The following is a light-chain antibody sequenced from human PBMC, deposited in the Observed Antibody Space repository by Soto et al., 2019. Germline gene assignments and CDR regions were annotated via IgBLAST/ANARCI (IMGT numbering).Light chain of an antibody. J-gene: IGKJ1*01. CDR2: GAS. Sequence: EIVLTQSPGTLSLSPGERATLSCRASQSVSSSYLAWYQQNRGQAPRLLIYGASSRATGIPDRFSGSGSGTDFTDTISRLANADFAVYYCQQYGSSRWTCGQGSKVEIK. CDR1: QSVSSSY. CDR3: QQYGSSRWT. V-gene: IGKV3-20*01.